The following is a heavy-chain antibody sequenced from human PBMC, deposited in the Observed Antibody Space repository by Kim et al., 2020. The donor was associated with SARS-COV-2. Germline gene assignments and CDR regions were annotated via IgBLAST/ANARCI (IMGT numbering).Heavy chain of an antibody. D-gene: IGHD6-13*01. Sequence: YVDALKGRCTIPRDNAKKPLYLQMNSLRAGDTAVYYCTRGGAATGSFDYWGQGTLVTVSS. CDR3: TRGGAATGSFDY. J-gene: IGHJ4*02. V-gene: IGHV3-7*04.